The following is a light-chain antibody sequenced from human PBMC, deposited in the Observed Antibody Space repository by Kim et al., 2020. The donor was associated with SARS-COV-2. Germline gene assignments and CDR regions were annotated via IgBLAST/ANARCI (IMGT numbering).Light chain of an antibody. V-gene: IGLV1-40*01. Sequence: QSVLTQPPSVSGAPGPRVTISCTGSSSNIGAGYDVHWYQQLPGTAPKLLIYGNSNRPSGVPDRFSGSKSGTSASLAITGLQAEDEADYYCQSYDSSLSGPNWVFGGGAQLTVL. CDR3: QSYDSSLSGPNWV. CDR1: SSNIGAGYD. J-gene: IGLJ3*02. CDR2: GNS.